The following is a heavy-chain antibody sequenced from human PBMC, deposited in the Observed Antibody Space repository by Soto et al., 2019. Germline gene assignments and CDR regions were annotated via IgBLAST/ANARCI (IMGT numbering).Heavy chain of an antibody. CDR2: ISAYNGNT. CDR3: ARDVSSSWRFYYYYGMDV. V-gene: IGHV1-18*04. Sequence: WASVKVSCKASGYTFTSYGISWVRQAPGQGLEWMGWISAYNGNTNYAQKLQGRVTMTTDTSTSTAYMELRSLRSDDTAVYYCARDVSSSWRFYYYYGMDVWGQGTTVTVSS. CDR1: GYTFTSYG. J-gene: IGHJ6*02. D-gene: IGHD6-13*01.